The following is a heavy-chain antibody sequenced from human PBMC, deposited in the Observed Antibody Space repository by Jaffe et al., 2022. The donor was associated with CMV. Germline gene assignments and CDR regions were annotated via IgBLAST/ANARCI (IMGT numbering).Heavy chain of an antibody. CDR1: GFTFSSYA. J-gene: IGHJ4*02. V-gene: IGHV3-23*01. CDR2: ISGSGGST. CDR3: AKSGGDSSGYYLIFDY. Sequence: EVQLLESGGGLVQPGGSLRLSCAASGFTFSSYAMSWVRQAPGKGLEWVSAISGSGGSTYYADSVKGRFTISRDNSKNTLYLQMNSLRAEDTAVYYCAKSGGDSSGYYLIFDYWGQGTLVTVSS. D-gene: IGHD3-22*01.